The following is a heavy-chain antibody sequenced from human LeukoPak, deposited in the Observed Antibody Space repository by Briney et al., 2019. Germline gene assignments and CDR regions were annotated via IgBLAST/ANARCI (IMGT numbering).Heavy chain of an antibody. D-gene: IGHD5-12*01. J-gene: IGHJ4*02. V-gene: IGHV1-18*01. CDR3: ARGYSGYGPHDY. CDR2: ISAYGGKT. CDR1: YYSFTSYG. Sequence: GASVKVSCKASYYSFTSYGISWVRQAPGQGLEWMGWISAYGGKTSYAQNLQGRVTMTKDTSTTTAYMELRSLRSDDTAVYYCARGYSGYGPHDYWGQGTLVTVSS.